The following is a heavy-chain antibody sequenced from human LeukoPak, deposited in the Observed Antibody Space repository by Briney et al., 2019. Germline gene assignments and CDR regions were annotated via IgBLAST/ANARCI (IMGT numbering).Heavy chain of an antibody. CDR2: ISWDGGST. J-gene: IGHJ4*02. D-gene: IGHD3-22*01. CDR1: GFTFDDYA. V-gene: IGHV3-43D*03. CDR3: AKAHAYDSSGCLDY. Sequence: PGGSLRLSCAASGFTFDDYAMHWVRQAPGKGLEWVSLISWDGGSTYYADSVKGRFTISRDNSKNSLYLQMNSLRAEDTVLYYCAKAHAYDSSGCLDYWGQGTLVTVSS.